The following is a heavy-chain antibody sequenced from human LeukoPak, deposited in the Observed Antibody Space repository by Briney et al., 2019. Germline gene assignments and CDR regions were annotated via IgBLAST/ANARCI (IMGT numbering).Heavy chain of an antibody. D-gene: IGHD3-16*02. V-gene: IGHV3-33*01. CDR1: GFTFSSYG. CDR3: ARKGYSGSYRYYFDL. CDR2: VWYDASKN. J-gene: IGHJ4*02. Sequence: GGSLGLSCAASGFTFSSYGMHWVGQAPGKGLEWVALVWYDASKNYYADSVKGRFTISRDNSKNTLYLQMNSLRAEDTAIYYCARKGYSGSYRYYFDLWGQGTLVTVSS.